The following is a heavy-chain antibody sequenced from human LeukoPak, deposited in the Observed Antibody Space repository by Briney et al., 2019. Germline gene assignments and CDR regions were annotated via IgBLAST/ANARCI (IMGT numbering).Heavy chain of an antibody. Sequence: GGSLRLSCAASGFTVSSNYMSWVRQAPGKGLEWVSVIYSGGSTYYADSVKGRFTISRDNSKNTLYLQMNSLRAEDTAVYYCAKDGSSQYFQHWGQGTLVTVSS. V-gene: IGHV3-53*01. CDR3: AKDGSSQYFQH. CDR1: GFTVSSNY. CDR2: IYSGGST. J-gene: IGHJ1*01. D-gene: IGHD2-2*01.